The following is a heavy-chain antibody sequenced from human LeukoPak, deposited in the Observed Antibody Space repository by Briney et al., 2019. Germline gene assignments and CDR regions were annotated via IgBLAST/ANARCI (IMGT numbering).Heavy chain of an antibody. CDR1: GYTFTSYG. CDR3: ARLVGSVAIPARRNNWFDP. V-gene: IGHV1-18*01. Sequence: GASVKVSCKASGYTFTSYGISWVRQAPGQGLEWMGWISAYNGNTNYAQKLQGRVTMTTDTSTSTAYMEVRSLTSDDTAVYYCARLVGSVAIPARRNNWFDPWGQGTLVTVSS. J-gene: IGHJ5*02. D-gene: IGHD2-21*01. CDR2: ISAYNGNT.